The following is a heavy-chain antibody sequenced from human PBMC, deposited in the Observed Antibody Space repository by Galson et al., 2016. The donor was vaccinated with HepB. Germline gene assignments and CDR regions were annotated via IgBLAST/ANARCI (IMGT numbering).Heavy chain of an antibody. D-gene: IGHD3-16*02. J-gene: IGHJ6*02. CDR3: ARSALGELSLPFYYYGLDV. V-gene: IGHV3-7*01. CDR1: EFSFSRHC. CDR2: ITEDGSET. Sequence: SLRLSCAASEFSFSRHCISWVRQAPGKGLEWVAHITEDGSETYYVGSVKGRFTVTRDNAQKSVFLQMSNLRVEDTAVYYCARSALGELSLPFYYYGLDVWGLGTTVTVSS.